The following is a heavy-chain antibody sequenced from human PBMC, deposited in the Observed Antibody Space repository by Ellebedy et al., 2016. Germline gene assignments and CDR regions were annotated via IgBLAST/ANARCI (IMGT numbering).Heavy chain of an antibody. CDR1: GFTFNTYD. V-gene: IGHV3-23*01. Sequence: GGSLRLXXAASGFTFNTYDMGWVRQAPGKGLEWVSSITDSGGTTYYADSVKGRFTISRDNSKNTLFLQVNSLRAEDTAVYYCARGYDTTMGMYFDYWGQGTLVTVSS. D-gene: IGHD5-18*01. CDR2: ITDSGGTT. J-gene: IGHJ4*02. CDR3: ARGYDTTMGMYFDY.